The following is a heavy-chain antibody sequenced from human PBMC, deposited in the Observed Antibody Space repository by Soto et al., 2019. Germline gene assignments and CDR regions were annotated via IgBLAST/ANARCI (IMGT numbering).Heavy chain of an antibody. CDR3: ASEYSSSSAYYGMDV. V-gene: IGHV3-21*01. J-gene: IGHJ6*02. CDR2: ISSSSSYI. CDR1: GFTFSSCS. Sequence: EVQLVESGGGLVKPGGSLRLSCAASGFTFSSCSMNWVRQAPGKGLEWVSSISSSSSYIYYADLVKGRVTISRDNAKNSLYLQMNSLRAEDTAVYYCASEYSSSSAYYGMDVWGQGTTVTVSS. D-gene: IGHD6-6*01.